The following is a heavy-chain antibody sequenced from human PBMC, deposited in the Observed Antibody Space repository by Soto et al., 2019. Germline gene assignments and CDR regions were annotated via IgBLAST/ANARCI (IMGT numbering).Heavy chain of an antibody. CDR3: ATYGDSANWFDP. Sequence: ASVKVSCKASGGTFSSYAISWVRQAPGQGLEWMGGIIPIFGTANYAQKFQGRVTITADESTSTAYMELSSLRSEDTAVYYCATYGDSANWFDPWGQGTLVTVSS. V-gene: IGHV1-69*13. D-gene: IGHD4-17*01. J-gene: IGHJ5*02. CDR2: IIPIFGTA. CDR1: GGTFSSYA.